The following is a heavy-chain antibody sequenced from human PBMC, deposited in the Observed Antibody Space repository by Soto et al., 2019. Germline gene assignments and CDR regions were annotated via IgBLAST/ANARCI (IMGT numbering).Heavy chain of an antibody. CDR3: AHTSTGGDAFDI. V-gene: IGHV2-5*02. Sequence: QITLKESGPTLVKPTQTLTLTCTFSGFSLSTSGVGVGWIRQPPGKALEWLALIYWDDHKRYSPSLKSRLTITKDTSKNQVVLTMTNMDPVDTATYYCAHTSTGGDAFDIWGQGTMVTVSS. CDR1: GFSLSTSGVG. D-gene: IGHD1-1*01. CDR2: IYWDDHK. J-gene: IGHJ3*02.